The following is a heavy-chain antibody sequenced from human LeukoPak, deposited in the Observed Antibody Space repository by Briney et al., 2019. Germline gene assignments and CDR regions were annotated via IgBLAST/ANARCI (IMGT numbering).Heavy chain of an antibody. CDR2: IDPSDSYT. J-gene: IGHJ4*02. Sequence: LGESLKISCQASGDSSTSYWLTWVRQMPGKGLEWMGRIDPSDSYTNYSPSFQGQVTISADKSISTAYLQWSSLKASDTAMYYCARRYSSGSFDYWGQGTLVTVSS. V-gene: IGHV5-10-1*04. CDR1: GDSSTSYW. CDR3: ARRYSSGSFDY. D-gene: IGHD6-19*01.